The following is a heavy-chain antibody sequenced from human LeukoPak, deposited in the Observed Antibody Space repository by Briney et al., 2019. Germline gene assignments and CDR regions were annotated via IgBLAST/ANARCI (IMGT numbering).Heavy chain of an antibody. J-gene: IGHJ4*02. Sequence: GGSLRLSCAASGFTFSTYSMNWARQAPGKGLEWVSYISSRSSSIYYADSVKGRFTISRDNAKNSLYLQMNSLRDEDTAVYYCARESFDYWGQGTLVTVSS. V-gene: IGHV3-48*02. CDR3: ARESFDY. CDR1: GFTFSTYS. CDR2: ISSRSSSI.